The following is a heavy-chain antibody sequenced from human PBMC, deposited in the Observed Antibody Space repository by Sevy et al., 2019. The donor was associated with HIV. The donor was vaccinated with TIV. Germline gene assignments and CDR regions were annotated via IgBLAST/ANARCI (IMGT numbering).Heavy chain of an antibody. Sequence: GGSLRLSCAASGFTFINYGMYWVRQAPGKGLEWVAFVSSDESNKYYVESVKGRFTISRDNSKITLYLQMNSLRPEDRAVYYCARDAQRLPLGELSRIPSARGGMDVWGQGTAVTVSS. CDR3: ARDAQRLPLGELSRIPSARGGMDV. CDR1: GFTFINYG. D-gene: IGHD3-16*02. CDR2: VSSDESNK. J-gene: IGHJ6*02. V-gene: IGHV3-33*07.